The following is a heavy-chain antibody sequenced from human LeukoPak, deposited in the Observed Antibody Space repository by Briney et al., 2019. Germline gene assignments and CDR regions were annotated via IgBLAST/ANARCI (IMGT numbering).Heavy chain of an antibody. J-gene: IGHJ4*02. CDR2: IDPSDSYT. CDR1: GYSFTSYW. CDR3: ARQGLLWFGELLPPFDY. Sequence: GESLKISCKGSGYSFTSYWISWVRQMPGKGLEWMGRIDPSDSYTNYSPSFQGHVTISADKSISTADLQWSSLKASDTAMYYCARQGLLWFGELLPPFDYWGQGTLVTVSS. V-gene: IGHV5-10-1*01. D-gene: IGHD3-10*01.